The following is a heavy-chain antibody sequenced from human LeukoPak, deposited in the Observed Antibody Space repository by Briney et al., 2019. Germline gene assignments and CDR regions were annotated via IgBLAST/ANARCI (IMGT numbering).Heavy chain of an antibody. CDR3: ARSIAVTGSNFDH. V-gene: IGHV3-21*01. D-gene: IGHD6-19*01. CDR2: ISSSSGYI. CDR1: GFTFSSYS. J-gene: IGHJ4*02. Sequence: PGGSLRLSCAASGFTFSSYSMNWVRQAPGKGLEWVSSISSSSGYIYDADSVKGRFTISRDNAKNSTYLQMNSLRAEDTAVYYCARSIAVTGSNFDHWGQGTLVTVSS.